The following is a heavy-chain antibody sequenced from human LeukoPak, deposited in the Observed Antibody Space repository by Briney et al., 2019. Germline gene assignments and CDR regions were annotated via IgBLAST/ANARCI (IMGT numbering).Heavy chain of an antibody. CDR2: ISVYNGNT. Sequence: GASVKVSCKSSVYTFINYGIIWVRQAPGQGLEWMGWISVYNGNTNYAQKLQDRVTMTTDTSTSTAYMELRSLRSDDTAVYYCARDIHDILTGYPANPFDVWGHGTMVTVSS. J-gene: IGHJ3*01. CDR1: VYTFINYG. V-gene: IGHV1-18*01. D-gene: IGHD3-9*01. CDR3: ARDIHDILTGYPANPFDV.